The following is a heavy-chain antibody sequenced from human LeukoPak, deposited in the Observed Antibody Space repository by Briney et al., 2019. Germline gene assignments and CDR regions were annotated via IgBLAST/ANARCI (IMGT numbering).Heavy chain of an antibody. V-gene: IGHV1-18*01. D-gene: IGHD2-2*01. CDR1: GYTLSRYG. J-gene: IGHJ4*02. CDR2: SSAYNENT. CDR3: ARDLCSVEPAAPCYYFDY. Sequence: ASVKVSCKASGYTLSRYGISWVRQAPGQWLEWMGWSSAYNENTNSALKVQGRVTMTTDTSTSTACMELRSLRSDDTAVYYCARDLCSVEPAAPCYYFDYWGQGTLVTVSS.